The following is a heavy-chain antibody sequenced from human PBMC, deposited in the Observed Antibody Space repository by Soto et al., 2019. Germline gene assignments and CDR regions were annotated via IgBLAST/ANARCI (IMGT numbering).Heavy chain of an antibody. V-gene: IGHV1-2*02. CDR1: GYTXSALY. D-gene: IGHD3-9*01. J-gene: IGHJ5*02. Sequence: GXSXKVSCKASGYTXSALYMNLVRQAPGQGLEWMGWVNPNTGLTRYAQKFQDRVTMTRDTSINTAYMELSGLTSDDTAVYYCTTLRLDPWGQGTLVTVSS. CDR3: TTLRLDP. CDR2: VNPNTGLT.